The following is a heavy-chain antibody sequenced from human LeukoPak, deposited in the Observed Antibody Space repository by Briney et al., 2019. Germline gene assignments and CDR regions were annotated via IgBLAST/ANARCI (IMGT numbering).Heavy chain of an antibody. D-gene: IGHD6-19*01. CDR2: FQYDGTNK. V-gene: IGHV3-30*02. J-gene: IGHJ4*02. Sequence: PGGSLRLSCAASGFTFSTYGMHWVRQAPGKGLEWVAVFQYDGTNKYYADSVKARFTISRDNSKNTLYLQMNSLRAEDTAVYYCAKVRYSSGWYYWGQGTLVTVSS. CDR1: GFTFSTYG. CDR3: AKVRYSSGWYY.